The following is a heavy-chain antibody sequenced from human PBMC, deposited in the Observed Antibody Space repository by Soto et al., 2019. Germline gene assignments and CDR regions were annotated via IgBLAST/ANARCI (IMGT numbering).Heavy chain of an antibody. V-gene: IGHV4-4*07. Sequence: SETLSLTCTVSGASISGFYWSWIRKSAGKGLEWIGRIYATGTTDYNPSLKSRVMMSVDTSKKQFSLKWRSVTAADTAVYYCVRDGTKTLRDWFDPWGQGSSVTVSS. D-gene: IGHD1-1*01. CDR1: GASISGFY. J-gene: IGHJ5*02. CDR3: VRDGTKTLRDWFDP. CDR2: IYATGTT.